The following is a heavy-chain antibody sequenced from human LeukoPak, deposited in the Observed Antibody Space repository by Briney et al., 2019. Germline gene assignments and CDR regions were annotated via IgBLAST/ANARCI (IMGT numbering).Heavy chain of an antibody. CDR1: GYTFTGYY. Sequence: RASVKVSCKASGYTFTGYYMHWVRQAPGQGLEWMGWINPNSGGTNYAQKFQGRVTMTRDTSISTAYMELSRLRSDDTAVYYCARYPEILQLGAVDYWGQGTLVTVSS. D-gene: IGHD7-27*01. V-gene: IGHV1-2*02. J-gene: IGHJ4*02. CDR2: INPNSGGT. CDR3: ARYPEILQLGAVDY.